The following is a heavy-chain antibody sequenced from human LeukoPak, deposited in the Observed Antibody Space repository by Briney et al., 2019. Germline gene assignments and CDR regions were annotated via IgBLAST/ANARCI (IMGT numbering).Heavy chain of an antibody. CDR3: ARDRITVGVYYYYYGMDV. Sequence: GGSLRLSCAASGFTLSSNYMSWVRQAPGKGLEWVSVIYSGGSTYYADSVKGRFTISRDNSKNTLYLQMNSLRAEDTAVYYCARDRITVGVYYYYYGMDVWGQGTTVTVSS. D-gene: IGHD4-23*01. CDR2: IYSGGST. CDR1: GFTLSSNY. J-gene: IGHJ6*02. V-gene: IGHV3-66*01.